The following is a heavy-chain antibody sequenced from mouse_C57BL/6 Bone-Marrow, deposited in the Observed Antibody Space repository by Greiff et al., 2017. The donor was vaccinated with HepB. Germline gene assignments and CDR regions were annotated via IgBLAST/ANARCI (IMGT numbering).Heavy chain of an antibody. CDR2: IYPGSGST. J-gene: IGHJ2*01. CDR3: AREWPYDYTLDY. CDR1: GYTFTSYW. D-gene: IGHD2-4*01. V-gene: IGHV1-55*01. Sequence: QVQLQQPGAELVKPGASVKMSCKASGYTFTSYWITWVKQRPGQGLEWIGDIYPGSGSTNYNEKFKSKATLTVDTSSSTAYMQLSSLTSEDSAVYYCAREWPYDYTLDYWGQGTTLTVSS.